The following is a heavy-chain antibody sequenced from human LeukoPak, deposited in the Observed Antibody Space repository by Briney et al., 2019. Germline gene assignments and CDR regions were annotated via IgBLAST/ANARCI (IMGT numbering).Heavy chain of an antibody. J-gene: IGHJ4*02. CDR2: IGGGGENT. D-gene: IGHD7-27*01. CDR3: AKVLTGSQDY. CDR1: EFTFSSYA. V-gene: IGHV3-23*01. Sequence: PGGSLRLSCAASEFTFSSYAMSWVRQAPGKGLEWLSTIGGGGENTYYADSVRGRFTIPRDNPKNTVYLQMKSLRAEDTAVYFCAKVLTGSQDYWGQGTLVTVSS.